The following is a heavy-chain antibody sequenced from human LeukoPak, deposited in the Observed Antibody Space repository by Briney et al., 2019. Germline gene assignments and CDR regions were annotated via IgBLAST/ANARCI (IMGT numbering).Heavy chain of an antibody. J-gene: IGHJ5*02. CDR3: LEDRSGYSSSWYGRWNWFDP. CDR1: GFTFSNYA. CDR2: ISSNGGST. V-gene: IGHV3-64D*06. D-gene: IGHD6-13*01. Sequence: GGSLRLSCSASGFTFSNYAMHWVRQAPGKGLEYVSAISSNGGSTYYADSVKGRFTISRGNSKNTLYLQMSSLRAEDTAVYYCLEDRSGYSSSWYGRWNWFDPWGQGTLVTVSS.